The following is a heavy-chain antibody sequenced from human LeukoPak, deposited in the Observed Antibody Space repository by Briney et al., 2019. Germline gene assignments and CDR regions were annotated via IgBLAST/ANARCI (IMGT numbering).Heavy chain of an antibody. CDR3: ARRDIGLRLGEFRL. CDR2: IYYSGST. J-gene: IGHJ4*02. Sequence: SETLSLTCTVSGGSISSSSYYWGRIRQPPGKGLEWIGSIYYSGSTYYNPSLKSRVTISVDTSKNQFSLKLSSVTAADTAVYYCARRDIGLRLGEFRLWGQGTLVTVSS. D-gene: IGHD3-16*01. V-gene: IGHV4-39*07. CDR1: GGSISSSSYY.